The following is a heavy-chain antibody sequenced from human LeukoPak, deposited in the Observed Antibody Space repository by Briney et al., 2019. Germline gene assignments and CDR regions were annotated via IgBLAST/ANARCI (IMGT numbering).Heavy chain of an antibody. J-gene: IGHJ4*02. CDR2: ILYDGSNK. Sequence: GGSLRLSCAASGFTFSSYGMHWVRQAPGKGLEWVAFILYDGSNKYYADSVKGRFTISRDNSKNTLYLQMNSLRAEDTAVYYCAKDLGGIVVVPAAILDYWGQGTLVTVSS. CDR1: GFTFSSYG. V-gene: IGHV3-30*02. D-gene: IGHD2-2*01. CDR3: AKDLGGIVVVPAAILDY.